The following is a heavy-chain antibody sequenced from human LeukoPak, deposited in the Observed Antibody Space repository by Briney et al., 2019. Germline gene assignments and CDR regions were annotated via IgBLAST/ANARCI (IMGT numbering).Heavy chain of an antibody. CDR1: GYTFTGYY. Sequence: ASVKVSCKASGYTFTGYYMHWLRQPPGQGLEWMGWINPNSGGTNYAQKFQGRVTMTRDTSISTAYMELSRLRSDDTAVYYCARQRGATYIFDYWGQGTLVTVSS. V-gene: IGHV1-2*02. D-gene: IGHD5-12*01. CDR3: ARQRGATYIFDY. CDR2: INPNSGGT. J-gene: IGHJ4*02.